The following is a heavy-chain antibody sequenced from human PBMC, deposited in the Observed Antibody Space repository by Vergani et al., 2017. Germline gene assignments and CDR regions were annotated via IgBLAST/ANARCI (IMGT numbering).Heavy chain of an antibody. CDR3: AGGGASIAARPEGVWFDP. D-gene: IGHD6-6*01. CDR2: IYTGGST. CDR1: GGSISSGSYY. Sequence: QVQLQESGPGLVKPSQTLSLTCTVSGGSISSGSYYWSWIRQPAGKGLEWIGRIYTGGSTNYNPSLKRRVTISVDTSKNQFSLKLSPVTAADTAVYYCAGGGASIAARPEGVWFDPWGQGTLVTVSS. V-gene: IGHV4-61*02. J-gene: IGHJ5*02.